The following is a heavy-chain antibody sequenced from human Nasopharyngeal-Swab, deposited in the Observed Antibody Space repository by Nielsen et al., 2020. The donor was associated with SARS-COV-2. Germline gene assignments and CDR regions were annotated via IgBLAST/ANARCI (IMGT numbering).Heavy chain of an antibody. CDR3: AKEAYVSIVRGVTPWFDP. J-gene: IGHJ5*02. CDR1: GFTFSSYG. CDR2: ISYDGSNK. Sequence: GESLKISCAASGFTFSSYGMHWVRQAPGKGLEWVAVISYDGSNKYYADSVKGRSTISRDNSKNTLYLQMNSLRAEDTAVYYCAKEAYVSIVRGVTPWFDPWGQGTLVTVSS. D-gene: IGHD3-10*01. V-gene: IGHV3-30*18.